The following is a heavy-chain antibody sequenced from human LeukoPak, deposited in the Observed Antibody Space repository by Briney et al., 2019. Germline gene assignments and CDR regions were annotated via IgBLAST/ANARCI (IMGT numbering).Heavy chain of an antibody. CDR2: IYYSGST. Sequence: SDTLSLTCTVSGGSISSSSYYWGWIRQPPGKGLERIGCIYYSGSTYYNPSLKSRVTISVDTSKNQFSLKLSSVTAADTAVYYCARHTCSSTSCYRLSNAFDIWGQGGMGSVSS. CDR1: GGSISSSSYY. V-gene: IGHV4-39*01. J-gene: IGHJ3*02. CDR3: ARHTCSSTSCYRLSNAFDI. D-gene: IGHD2-2*02.